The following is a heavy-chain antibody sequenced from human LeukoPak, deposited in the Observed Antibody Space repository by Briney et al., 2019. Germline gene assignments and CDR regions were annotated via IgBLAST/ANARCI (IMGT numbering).Heavy chain of an antibody. CDR1: GFTFSSSA. CDR2: ISSGTSTI. D-gene: IGHD4-23*01. V-gene: IGHV3-48*04. CDR3: ARDVTYYGGDWFDP. Sequence: GGSLRLSCAASGFTFSSSAMNWVRQAPGRGLEGGSYISSGTSTIYYADSVKGRFTISRDNAKNSLYLQMNSLRAEDTAVYYCARDVTYYGGDWFDPWGQGTLVTVSS. J-gene: IGHJ5*02.